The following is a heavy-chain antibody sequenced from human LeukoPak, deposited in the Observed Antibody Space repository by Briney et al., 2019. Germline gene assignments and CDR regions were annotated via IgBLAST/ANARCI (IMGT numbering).Heavy chain of an antibody. D-gene: IGHD6-13*01. CDR1: GFTFSSYSMN. V-gene: IGHV4-39*01. CDR2: IYYSGST. J-gene: IGHJ4*02. CDR3: ARLKVKGSSWYYFDY. Sequence: GSLRLSCAASGFTFSSYSMNWVRQPPGKGLEWIGSIYYSGSTYYNPSLKSRVTISVDTSKNQFSLKLSSVTAADTAVYYCARLKVKGSSWYYFDYWGQGTLVTVSS.